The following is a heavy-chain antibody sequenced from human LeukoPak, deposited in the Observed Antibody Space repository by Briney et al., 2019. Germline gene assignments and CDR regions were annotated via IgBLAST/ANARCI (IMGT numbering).Heavy chain of an antibody. Sequence: SETLSLTCTVSGVSISNYYWSWIRQPPGRGLEWIGYMHYIGSTNYNPSLKSRVTISVDTSKNQFSLKLSSVTAADTAVYFCARDLSDTRGGYFDYWGQGTLVTVSS. CDR1: GVSISNYY. D-gene: IGHD3-16*01. V-gene: IGHV4-59*01. CDR2: MHYIGST. J-gene: IGHJ4*02. CDR3: ARDLSDTRGGYFDY.